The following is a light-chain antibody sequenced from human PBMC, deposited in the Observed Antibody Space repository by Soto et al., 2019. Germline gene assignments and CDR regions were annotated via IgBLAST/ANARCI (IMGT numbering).Light chain of an antibody. CDR2: GNS. Sequence: QPVLTQPPSVSGAPGQRATISCTGSSSNIGAGYDVHWYQQLPGTAPKLLIYGNSNRPSGVPDRFSGSKSGTSASLAITGLHAEDDADYYCQSYDSSLSDLVFGGGTKLTVL. CDR3: QSYDSSLSDLV. CDR1: SSNIGAGYD. V-gene: IGLV1-40*01. J-gene: IGLJ2*01.